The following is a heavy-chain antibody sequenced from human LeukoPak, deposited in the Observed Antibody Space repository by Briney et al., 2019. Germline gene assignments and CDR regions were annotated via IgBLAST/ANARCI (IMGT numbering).Heavy chain of an antibody. J-gene: IGHJ4*02. CDR1: GFTFSSHG. D-gene: IGHD4/OR15-4a*01. V-gene: IGHV3-23*01. CDR3: ARRAGAYSHPYDY. CDR2: ISPSGDIL. Sequence: GGSLRLSCAASGFTFSSHGMNWVRQAPGKGLEWVSGISPSGDILYYADSVKGRFTISRDNSKNTLYLQMNSLRAEDTAVYYCARRAGAYSHPYDYWGQGTLVTVSS.